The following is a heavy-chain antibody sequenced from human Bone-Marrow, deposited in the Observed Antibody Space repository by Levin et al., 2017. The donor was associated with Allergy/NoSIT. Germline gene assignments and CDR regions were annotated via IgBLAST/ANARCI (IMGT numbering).Heavy chain of an antibody. Sequence: PGGSLRLSCSFSELTFSNYGMHWVRQAPGKGLEWLAAIAYDGSRKYYADAVKGRFTVSRDFSKRTLYLKMNSLRPDDTAVYYCARDGSGPYCTYDCHWWFDPWGQGTLVTVSS. CDR1: ELTFSNYG. CDR2: IAYDGSRK. V-gene: IGHV3-30*03. D-gene: IGHD2-8*01. CDR3: ARDGSGPYCTYDCHWWFDP. J-gene: IGHJ5*02.